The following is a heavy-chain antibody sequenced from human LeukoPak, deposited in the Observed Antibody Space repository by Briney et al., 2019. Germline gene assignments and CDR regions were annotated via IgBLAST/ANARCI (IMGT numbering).Heavy chain of an antibody. Sequence: SVKVSCKASGGTFSSYAISWVRQAPGQGLEWMGGIIPIFGTANYAQKFQGRVTITADESTSTAYMELSSLRSEDTAVYYCATEATGLLPFDYWGQGTLVTVSS. CDR1: GGTFSSYA. D-gene: IGHD2-15*01. CDR3: ATEATGLLPFDY. V-gene: IGHV1-69*01. CDR2: IIPIFGTA. J-gene: IGHJ4*02.